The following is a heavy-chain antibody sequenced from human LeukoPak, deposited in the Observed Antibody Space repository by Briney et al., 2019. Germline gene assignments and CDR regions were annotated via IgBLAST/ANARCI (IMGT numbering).Heavy chain of an antibody. V-gene: IGHV3-21*01. CDR3: AREGGSPPGYYYYYMDV. CDR1: GFTFSSYS. CDR2: ISSSSSYI. Sequence: GGSLRLSCAASGFTFSSYSMNWVRQAPGKGLEWVSSISSSSSYIYYADSVKGRFTISRDNAKNSLYLQMNSLRAEDTAVYYCAREGGSPPGYYYYYMDVWGKRTTVTVSS. J-gene: IGHJ6*03.